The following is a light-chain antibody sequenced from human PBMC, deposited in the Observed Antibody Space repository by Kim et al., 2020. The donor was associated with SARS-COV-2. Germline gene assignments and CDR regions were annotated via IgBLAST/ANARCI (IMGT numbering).Light chain of an antibody. Sequence: EVVLTQSPDILSLSLGDRATLSCRASQGVTRAYLAWYQHKPGRAPRLLISGASDRASGIPDRFSGSGSGADFTLTINRLEPEDFAIYYCQQYTDCHWTFGQGTKVDIK. V-gene: IGKV3-20*01. CDR1: QGVTRAY. CDR2: GAS. CDR3: QQYTDCHWT. J-gene: IGKJ1*01.